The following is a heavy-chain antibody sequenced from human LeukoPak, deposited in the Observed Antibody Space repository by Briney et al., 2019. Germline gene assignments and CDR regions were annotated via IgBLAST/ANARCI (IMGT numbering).Heavy chain of an antibody. CDR3: AREGTYYGDYVWFDP. J-gene: IGHJ5*02. CDR1: GFTFSSYS. D-gene: IGHD4-17*01. CDR2: ISSSSSYI. V-gene: IGHV3-21*01. Sequence: PGGSLRLSCAASGFTFSSYSMNWVRQAPGKGLEWVSSISSSSSYIYYADSVKGRFTISRDNAKNSLYLQMNSLRAEDTAVYYCAREGTYYGDYVWFDPWGQGTLVTVSS.